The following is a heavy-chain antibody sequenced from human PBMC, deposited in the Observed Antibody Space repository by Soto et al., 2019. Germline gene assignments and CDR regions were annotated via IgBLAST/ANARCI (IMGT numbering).Heavy chain of an antibody. Sequence: EVQLLESGGGLVQPGGSLRLSCTASGFTFSTYAMSWVRQAPGKGLEWVSTISDSGSTYYADSVKGRFTISRDNSESTLYLEMNSLRAEDTAVYYCAKDKGGRYCSRTSCLYSFDYWGQGTLVTVSS. CDR2: ISDSGST. V-gene: IGHV3-23*01. J-gene: IGHJ4*02. CDR3: AKDKGGRYCSRTSCLYSFDY. CDR1: GFTFSTYA. D-gene: IGHD2-2*01.